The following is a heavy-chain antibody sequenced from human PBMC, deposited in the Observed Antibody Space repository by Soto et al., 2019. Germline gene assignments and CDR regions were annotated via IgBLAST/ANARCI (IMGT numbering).Heavy chain of an antibody. CDR2: IYWEDDK. CDR1: GFSLNTGRMG. J-gene: IGHJ5*02. D-gene: IGHD1-1*01. CDR3: AHRPDWNDLWFDP. Sequence: QITLKESGPTLVKPTQTLTLTCTFSGFSLNTGRMGVGWIRQPPGKALEWLALIYWEDDKHYSTFLKSRLTITKDTSKNRVVLTMNNMDPVDTATYYCAHRPDWNDLWFDPWGQGILVIVSS. V-gene: IGHV2-5*02.